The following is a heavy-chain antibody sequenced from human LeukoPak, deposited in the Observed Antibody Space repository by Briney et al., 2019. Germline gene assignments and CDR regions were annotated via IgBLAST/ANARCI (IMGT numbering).Heavy chain of an antibody. CDR3: AKDHLAARSYYFDY. V-gene: IGHV3-30*02. J-gene: IGHJ4*02. CDR2: IRYDVSNK. Sequence: VGSLRLPCAASGFTFSSYGMHWVRQAPRKGLERVSFIRYDVSNKYYADSVKGRFTISRDNSKNTLYPQMNSLRAEDTAVYYCAKDHLAARSYYFDYWGQGTLVTVSS. D-gene: IGHD6-6*01. CDR1: GFTFSSYG.